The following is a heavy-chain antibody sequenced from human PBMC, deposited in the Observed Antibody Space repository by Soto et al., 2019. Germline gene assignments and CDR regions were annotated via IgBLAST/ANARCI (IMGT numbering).Heavy chain of an antibody. CDR2: IYWDDDK. CDR3: AHRPSSWGADYCPY. CDR1: GFSLTNSGVG. D-gene: IGHD3-16*01. J-gene: IGHJ4*02. Sequence: QITLEESGPALVKPTQTLTLTCTFSGFSLTNSGVGVGWIRQPPGKALEWLALIYWDDDKRYSPSLKSRLTITKDTSKNQVVLTMTNVDPMDTATYYCAHRPSSWGADYCPYWGQGTLVTVSS. V-gene: IGHV2-5*02.